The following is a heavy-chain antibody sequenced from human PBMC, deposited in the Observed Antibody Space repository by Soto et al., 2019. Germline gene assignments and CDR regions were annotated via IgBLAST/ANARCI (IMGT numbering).Heavy chain of an antibody. J-gene: IGHJ4*02. D-gene: IGHD6-19*01. CDR3: AHRPSGWYPFDY. CDR2: IYWNDDK. CDR1: GFSLSTSGLG. V-gene: IGHV2-5*01. Sequence: QITLKESGPTLVRPTQTLTLTCTFSGFSLSTSGLGVGWIRQPPGKALEWLALIYWNDDKRYSPSLKARLTITEDTSKNQVVLTMTNMDPVDTATYCCAHRPSGWYPFDYWGQGTLVTVSS.